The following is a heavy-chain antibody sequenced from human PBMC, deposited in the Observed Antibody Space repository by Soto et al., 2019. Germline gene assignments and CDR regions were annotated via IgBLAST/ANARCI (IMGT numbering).Heavy chain of an antibody. Sequence: EVQLLESGGGLVQPGGSLRLSCAASGFTFSSYAVSWVRQAPGKGLEWVSGIDGSGRNTYYADSVKGRFTISRDNSKNTLSVQMDSLRVEDTALYYCAKDGGSVCSGGTCYFQAPDYWGQGTLVTVSS. CDR2: IDGSGRNT. V-gene: IGHV3-23*01. D-gene: IGHD2-15*01. J-gene: IGHJ4*02. CDR1: GFTFSSYA. CDR3: AKDGGSVCSGGTCYFQAPDY.